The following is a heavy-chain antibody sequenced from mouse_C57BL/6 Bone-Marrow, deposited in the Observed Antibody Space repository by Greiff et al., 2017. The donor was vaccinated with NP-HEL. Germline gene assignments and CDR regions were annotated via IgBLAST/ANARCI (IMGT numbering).Heavy chain of an antibody. D-gene: IGHD1-1*01. J-gene: IGHJ2*01. CDR3: ALFYYYGSRPSY. Sequence: QVQLQQPGAELVMPGASVKLSCKASGYTFTSYWMHWVKQRPGQGLEWIGEIDPSDSYTNYNQKFKGKSPLTVDKSSITPYMQLSSLTSEDSAVDYCALFYYYGSRPSYWGQGTTLTVSS. CDR1: GYTFTSYW. V-gene: IGHV1-69*01. CDR2: IDPSDSYT.